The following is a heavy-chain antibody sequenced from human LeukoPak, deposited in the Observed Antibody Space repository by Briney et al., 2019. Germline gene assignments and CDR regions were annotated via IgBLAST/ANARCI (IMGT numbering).Heavy chain of an antibody. J-gene: IGHJ4*02. Sequence: SQTLSLTCTVSGGSISSGGYYWSWVRQPPGKGLEWIGYIYHSGSTYYNPSLKSRVTISVDRSKNQFSLKLSSVTAADTAVYYCARVGIAAAGRRGFDYWGQGTLVTVSS. CDR2: IYHSGST. V-gene: IGHV4-30-2*01. CDR3: ARVGIAAAGRRGFDY. CDR1: GGSISSGGYY. D-gene: IGHD6-13*01.